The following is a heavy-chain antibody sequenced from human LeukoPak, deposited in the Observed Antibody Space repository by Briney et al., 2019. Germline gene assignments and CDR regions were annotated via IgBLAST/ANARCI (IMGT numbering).Heavy chain of an antibody. D-gene: IGHD3-9*01. CDR3: AREGYDILTGDAFDI. Sequence: GGSLRLSCAASGFTFSSYSMNWVRQALGKGLEWVSSISSSSSYIYYADSVKGRFTISRDNAKNSLYLQMNSLRAEDTAVYYCAREGYDILTGDAFDIWGQGTMVTVSS. CDR2: ISSSSSYI. CDR1: GFTFSSYS. J-gene: IGHJ3*02. V-gene: IGHV3-21*01.